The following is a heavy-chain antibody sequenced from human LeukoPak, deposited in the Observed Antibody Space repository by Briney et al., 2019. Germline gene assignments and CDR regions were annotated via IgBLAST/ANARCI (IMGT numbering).Heavy chain of an antibody. J-gene: IGHJ3*02. Sequence: GGSLRLSCAASGFTFSSYSMNWVRQAPGKGLEWVSSISSSSSYIYYADSVKGRFTISRDNTKNSLYLQMNSLRAEDTAVYYCVREIRRELPEGYAFDIWGQGTMVTVSS. CDR1: GFTFSSYS. D-gene: IGHD1-26*01. CDR3: VREIRRELPEGYAFDI. CDR2: ISSSSSYI. V-gene: IGHV3-21*01.